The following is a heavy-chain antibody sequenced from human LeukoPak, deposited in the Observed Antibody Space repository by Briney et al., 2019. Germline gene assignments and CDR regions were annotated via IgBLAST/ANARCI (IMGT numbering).Heavy chain of an antibody. CDR2: MYYSGTS. V-gene: IGHV4-61*01. J-gene: IGHJ4*02. CDR1: GASVSSGSYY. D-gene: IGHD3-22*01. CDR3: ARDRDRLDY. Sequence: SETLSLTCTVSGASVSSGSYYWSWIRQPPGKGLEWIGYMYYSGTSNYNPSLKSRDTISVDTSKNQFSLKLSSLTAADTAVYYCARDRDRLDYWGQGILVTVSS.